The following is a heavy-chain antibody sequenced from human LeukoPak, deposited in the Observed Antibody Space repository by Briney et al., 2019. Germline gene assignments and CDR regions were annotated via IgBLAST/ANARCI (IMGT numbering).Heavy chain of an antibody. CDR2: FDPEDGET. CDR3: ATPNKYCSSTSCSNFDY. V-gene: IGHV1-24*01. J-gene: IGHJ4*02. CDR1: GYTLTELS. D-gene: IGHD2-2*01. Sequence: ASVKVSCKVSGYTLTELSMHWVRQAPGKGLEWMGGFDPEDGETIYAQKFQGRVTMTEDTSTDTAYMELSSLRSEDTAVYYCATPNKYCSSTSCSNFDYWGQGTLVTVSS.